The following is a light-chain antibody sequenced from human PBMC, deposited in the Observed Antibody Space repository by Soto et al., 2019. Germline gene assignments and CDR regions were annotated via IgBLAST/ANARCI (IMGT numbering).Light chain of an antibody. J-gene: IGKJ2*01. CDR1: QSISRF. CDR3: QESDSTPYT. CDR2: SAS. V-gene: IGKV1-39*01. Sequence: DIPMTQSPSSLSASVGDRVTITCRASQSISRFLNWYQHKAGKAPKLLIYSASYLQSGVPSRFSGSGSGTDFTLTISSLRPEDFATYYCQESDSTPYTFGQGTKLEIK.